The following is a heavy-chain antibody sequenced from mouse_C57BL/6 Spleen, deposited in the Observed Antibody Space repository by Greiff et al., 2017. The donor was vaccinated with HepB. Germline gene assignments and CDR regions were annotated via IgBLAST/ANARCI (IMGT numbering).Heavy chain of an antibody. CDR2: ISYDGSN. D-gene: IGHD2-5*01. Sequence: EVKLQESGPGLVKPSQSLSLTCSVTGYSITSGYYWNWIRQFPGNKLEWMGYISYDGSNNYNPSLKNRISITRDTSKNQFFLKLNSVTTEDTATYYCASYYSNYRYFDVWGTGTTVTVSS. J-gene: IGHJ1*03. CDR1: GYSITSGYY. V-gene: IGHV3-6*01. CDR3: ASYYSNYRYFDV.